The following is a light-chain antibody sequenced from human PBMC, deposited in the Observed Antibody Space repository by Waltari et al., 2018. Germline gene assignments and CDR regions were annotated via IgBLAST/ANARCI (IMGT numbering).Light chain of an antibody. CDR3: QQLNSDPWM. Sequence: IQLTQSPSSLSASVGHRVTITCRASQGISTYLAWYQQKPGKAPTLLIYAASTLQSGVPSRFSGSGSGTDFTLTISSLQPEDFATYYCQQLNSDPWMFGQGTKVEIK. V-gene: IGKV1-9*01. CDR2: AAS. CDR1: QGISTY. J-gene: IGKJ1*01.